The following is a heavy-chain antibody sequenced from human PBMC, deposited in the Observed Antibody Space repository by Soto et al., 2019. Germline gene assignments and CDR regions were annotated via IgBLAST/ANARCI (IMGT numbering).Heavy chain of an antibody. Sequence: QVQLVQSGAEVKKPGASVKVSCKASGYTFTSYYMHWVRQAPGQGLEWMGIINPSGGSTSYAQKFQGRVTTTRDTSTSTVYMELSSLRSEDTAVYYCARDRRYYYDSSGYSDYWGQGTLVTVSS. CDR1: GYTFTSYY. CDR2: INPSGGST. V-gene: IGHV1-46*01. J-gene: IGHJ4*02. D-gene: IGHD3-22*01. CDR3: ARDRRYYYDSSGYSDY.